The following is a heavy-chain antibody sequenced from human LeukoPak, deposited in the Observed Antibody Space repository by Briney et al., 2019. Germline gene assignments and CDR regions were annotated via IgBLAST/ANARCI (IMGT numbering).Heavy chain of an antibody. Sequence: SETLSLTCTVSGGSIRNYYWSWIRQPPGKGLEWIGYIYYNGNTNYNPSLKSRVAIPLDTSKNQFSLRLTSVTAADTAVYYCARHGGLVRGFSDAFDIWGQGTMVTVSS. J-gene: IGHJ3*02. V-gene: IGHV4-59*08. CDR3: ARHGGLVRGFSDAFDI. D-gene: IGHD3-10*01. CDR1: GGSIRNYY. CDR2: IYYNGNT.